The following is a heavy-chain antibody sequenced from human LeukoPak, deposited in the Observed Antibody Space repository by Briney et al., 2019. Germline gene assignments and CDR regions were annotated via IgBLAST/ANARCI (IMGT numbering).Heavy chain of an antibody. D-gene: IGHD3-10*01. Sequence: SETLSLTCTVSGGSVSSGSYYWSWIRQPPGKGLEWIGYIYYSGSTNYNPSLKSRVTISVDKSKNQFSLKLSSVTAADTAVYYCAGSGSYYYYFDYWGQGTLVTVSS. CDR2: IYYSGST. V-gene: IGHV4-61*01. J-gene: IGHJ4*02. CDR3: AGSGSYYYYFDY. CDR1: GGSVSSGSYY.